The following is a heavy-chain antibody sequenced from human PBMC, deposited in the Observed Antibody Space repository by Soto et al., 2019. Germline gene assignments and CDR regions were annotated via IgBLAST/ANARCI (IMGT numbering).Heavy chain of an antibody. CDR3: ARQVGGVNWFDP. CDR1: GGSISSSSYY. CDR2: IYYSGST. D-gene: IGHD3-16*01. V-gene: IGHV4-39*01. J-gene: IGHJ5*02. Sequence: SETLSLTCTVSGGSISSSSYYWGWIRQPPGKGLEWIGSIYYSGSTYYNPSLKSRVTISVDTSKNQFSLKLSSVTAADTAVYYCARQVGGVNWFDPWGQGTLVTVS.